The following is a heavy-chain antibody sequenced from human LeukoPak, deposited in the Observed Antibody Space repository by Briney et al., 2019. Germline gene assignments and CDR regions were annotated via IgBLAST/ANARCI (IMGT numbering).Heavy chain of an antibody. CDR1: GGTFSSYA. J-gene: IGHJ6*03. D-gene: IGHD3-10*01. Sequence: SVKVSCKASGGTFSSYAISWVRQAPGQGLEWIGGILPLFGTANYAQKFQGRVTITADESTSTAYMELSSLRSGDTAVYYCARATTMVRGVSIYYYYYYMDVWGKGTTVTVSS. CDR2: ILPLFGTA. CDR3: ARATTMVRGVSIYYYYYYMDV. V-gene: IGHV1-69*01.